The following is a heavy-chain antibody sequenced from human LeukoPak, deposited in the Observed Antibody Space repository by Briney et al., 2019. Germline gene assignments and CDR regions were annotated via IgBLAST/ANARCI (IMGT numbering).Heavy chain of an antibody. V-gene: IGHV3-7*01. CDR2: IKLDGGEK. CDR1: GLIVSNYW. J-gene: IGHJ4*02. Sequence: GGSLRLSCAASGLIVSNYWMSWVRQAPGKGLEWVANIKLDGGEKFYVDSVKGRFAISRDNAKDSLYLQMNSLRAEDTAVYYCARIRVYSLYFFDHWGQGTLVTVSS. CDR3: ARIRVYSLYFFDH. D-gene: IGHD5-12*01.